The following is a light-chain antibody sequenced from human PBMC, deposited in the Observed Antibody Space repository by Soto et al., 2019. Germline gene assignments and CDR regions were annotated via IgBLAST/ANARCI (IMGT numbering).Light chain of an antibody. CDR2: DVS. CDR3: SSYTSSSTPV. V-gene: IGLV2-14*01. Sequence: SVLTQPASVSGSPGQSITISCTGTSSDVGGYNYVSWYQQHPGKAPKLMIYDVSNRPSGVSNRFSGSKPGNTASLTISGLQAEDEADYYCSSYTSSSTPVFGTGTKVTVL. J-gene: IGLJ1*01. CDR1: SSDVGGYNY.